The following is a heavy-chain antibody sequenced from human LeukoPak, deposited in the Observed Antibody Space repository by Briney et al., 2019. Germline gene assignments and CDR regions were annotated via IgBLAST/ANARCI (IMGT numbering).Heavy chain of an antibody. CDR1: GGSISSYY. CDR3: ARSGRYFDWSPDY. V-gene: IGHV4-34*01. CDR2: INHSGST. Sequence: PSETLSLTCTVSGGSISSYYWSWIRQPPGKGLEWIGEINHSGSTNYNPSLKSRVTISVDTSKNQFSLKLSSVTAADTAVYYCARSGRYFDWSPDYWGQGTLVTVSS. D-gene: IGHD3-9*01. J-gene: IGHJ4*02.